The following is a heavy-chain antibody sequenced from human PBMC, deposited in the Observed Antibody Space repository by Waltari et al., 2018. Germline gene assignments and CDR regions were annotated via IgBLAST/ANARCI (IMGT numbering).Heavy chain of an antibody. Sequence: QLQLQESGPGLVKPSETLSLTCTVPGGSISSSRYYWGWIRQPPGKGLGWIGRIYYSESTYYNPSLKSRVTISVDTSKNQFSLKLSSVTAADTAVYYCARHTPYSSSFLEWPHYYYYGMDVWGQGTTVTVSS. J-gene: IGHJ6*02. D-gene: IGHD6-13*01. V-gene: IGHV4-39*07. CDR3: ARHTPYSSSFLEWPHYYYYGMDV. CDR1: GGSISSSRYY. CDR2: IYYSEST.